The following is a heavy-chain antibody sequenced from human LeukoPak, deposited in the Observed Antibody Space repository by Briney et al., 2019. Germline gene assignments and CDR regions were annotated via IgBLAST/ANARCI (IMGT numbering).Heavy chain of an antibody. CDR1: GFTFSSYE. CDR2: ISSGGSTI. CDR3: AREYSGVFDY. D-gene: IGHD5-12*01. V-gene: IGHV3-48*03. J-gene: IGHJ4*02. Sequence: PGGSLRLSCAASGFTFSSYEMSWVRQAPGKGLEWVPYISSGGSTIYYADSVKGRFTISRDNAKNSLYLQMNSLRAEDTAVYYCAREYSGVFDYWGQGALVTVSS.